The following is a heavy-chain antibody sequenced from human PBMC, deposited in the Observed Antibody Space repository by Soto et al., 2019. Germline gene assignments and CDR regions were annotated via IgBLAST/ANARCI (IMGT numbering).Heavy chain of an antibody. CDR2: IYTSGST. V-gene: IGHV4-4*07. CDR3: ARAGGYEVQGNNWFDP. D-gene: IGHD5-12*01. CDR1: GGSISGYY. Sequence: SETLSLTCTVSGGSISGYYWSWIRQPAGKGLEWIGRIYTSGSTNYNPSLKSRVTLSVDTSKNQFSLKLTSVTAADTAVYYCARAGGYEVQGNNWFDPWGQGTLATVSS. J-gene: IGHJ5*02.